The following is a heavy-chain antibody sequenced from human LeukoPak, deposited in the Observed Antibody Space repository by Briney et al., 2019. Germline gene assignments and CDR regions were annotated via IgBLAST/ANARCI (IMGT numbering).Heavy chain of an antibody. D-gene: IGHD5-24*01. CDR2: ISYDERNK. Sequence: GGSLRLSCAASGFTFSNYGMNWVRQAPGKGLEWVALISYDERNKFYVDSVKGRFTISRDNSKNTLYLQMNSLRADDTAVYHCAKDGDRDGYNYADYWGQGTLVTVSS. V-gene: IGHV3-30*18. CDR3: AKDGDRDGYNYADY. CDR1: GFTFSNYG. J-gene: IGHJ4*02.